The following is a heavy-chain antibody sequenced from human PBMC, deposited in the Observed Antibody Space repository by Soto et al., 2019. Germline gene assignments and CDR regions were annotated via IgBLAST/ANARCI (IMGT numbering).Heavy chain of an antibody. CDR3: ARAGAAAGAKDYYYYMDV. CDR1: SGSISSSNW. Sequence: ETLSLTCAVSSGSISSSNWWSWVRQPPGKGLEWIGEIYHSGSTNYNPSLKSRVTISVDKSKNQFSLKLSSVTAADTAVYYCARAGAAAGAKDYYYYMDVWGKGTTVTVSS. V-gene: IGHV4-4*02. J-gene: IGHJ6*03. CDR2: IYHSGST. D-gene: IGHD6-13*01.